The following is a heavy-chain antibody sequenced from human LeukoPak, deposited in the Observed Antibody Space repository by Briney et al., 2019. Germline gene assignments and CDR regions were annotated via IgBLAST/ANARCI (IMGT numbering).Heavy chain of an antibody. CDR2: INHSGST. Sequence: SETLSLTCAVYGGSFSGYYWSWIRQPPGKGLEWIGEINHSGSTNYNPSLKSRVTISVDTSKNQFSLKLRSVTAADTAVYYCARVGNNYDILTGKNYYGMDVWGQGTTVTVSS. V-gene: IGHV4-34*01. CDR1: GGSFSGYY. D-gene: IGHD3-9*01. J-gene: IGHJ6*02. CDR3: ARVGNNYDILTGKNYYGMDV.